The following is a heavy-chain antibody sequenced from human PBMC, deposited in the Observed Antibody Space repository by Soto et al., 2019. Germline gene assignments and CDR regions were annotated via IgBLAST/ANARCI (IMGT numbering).Heavy chain of an antibody. J-gene: IGHJ6*02. CDR2: INHSGST. CDR3: ATLYGGHYYYYGMDV. D-gene: IGHD4-17*01. CDR1: GGSFSGYY. Sequence: SETLSLTCAVYGGSFSGYYWNWIRQPPGKGLEWIGEINHSGSTNYNPSLKSRVTISVDTSKNQFSLKLSSVTAADTAVYYCATLYGGHYYYYGMDVWGQGTTVTVSS. V-gene: IGHV4-34*01.